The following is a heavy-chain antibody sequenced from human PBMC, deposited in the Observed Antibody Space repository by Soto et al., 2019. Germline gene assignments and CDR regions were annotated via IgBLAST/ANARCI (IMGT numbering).Heavy chain of an antibody. CDR1: GSTFSSDG. CDR2: ITPIFRAT. V-gene: IGHV1-69*13. CDR3: ARGRDTYYYDSSGYSGWYFDL. Sequence: SGKVSCKXSGSTFSSDGISWVRQAPGQGLEWMGGITPIFRATKYAQKFQGRVTITADESTSTAYMDLSSLRSEDTAVYYCARGRDTYYYDSSGYSGWYFDLWGRGTLVTVSS. J-gene: IGHJ2*01. D-gene: IGHD3-22*01.